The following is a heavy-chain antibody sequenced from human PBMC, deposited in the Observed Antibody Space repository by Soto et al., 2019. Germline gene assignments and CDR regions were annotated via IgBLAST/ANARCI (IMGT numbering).Heavy chain of an antibody. J-gene: IGHJ6*02. CDR2: INAGNGNT. D-gene: IGHD2-15*01. CDR3: ARDQYCSGGSCSYYYYGMDV. Sequence: QVQLVQSGAEVKKPGASVKVSCKASGYTFTSYAMHWVRQAPGQRLEWMGWINAGNGNTKYSQKFQGRVTITRDTSXITIYXXLRSLRSEDTAVYYCARDQYCSGGSCSYYYYGMDVWGQGTTVTVSS. CDR1: GYTFTSYA. V-gene: IGHV1-3*01.